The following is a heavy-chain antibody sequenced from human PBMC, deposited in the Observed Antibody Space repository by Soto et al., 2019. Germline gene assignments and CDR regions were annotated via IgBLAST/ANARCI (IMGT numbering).Heavy chain of an antibody. CDR1: GGSFSGYY. Sequence: QVQLQQWGAGLLKPSETLSLNCAVYGGSFSGYYWTWILQPPGTGLEWIGEINHSGSTNYNPSIKSRVPITLYTSKTPFSLKLTSVTAADTAVYYCAREKITGLVDYWGEGTPVTVSS. CDR2: INHSGST. V-gene: IGHV4-34*01. J-gene: IGHJ4*02. CDR3: AREKITGLVDY. D-gene: IGHD2-8*02.